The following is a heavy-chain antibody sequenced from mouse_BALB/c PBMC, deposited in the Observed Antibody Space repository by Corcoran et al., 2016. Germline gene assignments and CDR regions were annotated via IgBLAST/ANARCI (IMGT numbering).Heavy chain of an antibody. V-gene: IGHV1-34*02. D-gene: IGHD1-1*01. CDR1: GYSFPGYY. CDR3: ARGALLRYCDY. J-gene: IGHJ2*01. CDR2: INPYTGAT. Sequence: EVQLQQSGPELVKPGASVTISCKASGYSFPGYYMHWVKQSHVKSLEWIGRINPYTGATSYNQNFKDKASLTVDKSSSTAYMELHSLTSEDSAVYYCARGALLRYCDYWGQGTTLTVSS.